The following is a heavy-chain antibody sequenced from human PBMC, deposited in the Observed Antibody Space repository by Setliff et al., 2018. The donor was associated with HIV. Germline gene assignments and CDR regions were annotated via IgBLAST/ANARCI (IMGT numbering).Heavy chain of an antibody. J-gene: IGHJ1*01. V-gene: IGHV4-39*07. Sequence: SETLSLTCSVSGGSITSSSYYWGWIRQPPGKGLEWIGTMYYTGTTYYNPSLQSRVTISVDTSKNQFSLRLYSVTAADTAVYYCASFDLSTTSSADWGQGALVTVS. CDR2: MYYTGTT. D-gene: IGHD6-6*01. CDR1: GGSITSSSYY. CDR3: ASFDLSTTSSAD.